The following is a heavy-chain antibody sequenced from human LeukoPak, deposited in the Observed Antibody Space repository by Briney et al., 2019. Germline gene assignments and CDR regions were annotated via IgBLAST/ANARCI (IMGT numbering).Heavy chain of an antibody. V-gene: IGHV3-21*04. J-gene: IGHJ4*02. CDR1: GFTFSSYS. Sequence: GGSLRLSCAASGFTFSSYSMNWVRQAPGKGLEWVSSISTSSSYIYYADSVKGRFTISRDNAKNSLYLQMNSPSAEDTAVYYCAKDRPTVVTRRHHFDYWGQGILVTVSS. CDR3: AKDRPTVVTRRHHFDY. CDR2: ISTSSSYI. D-gene: IGHD4-23*01.